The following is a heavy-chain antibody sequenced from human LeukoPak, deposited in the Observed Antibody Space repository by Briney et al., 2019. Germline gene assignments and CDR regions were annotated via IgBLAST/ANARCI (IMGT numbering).Heavy chain of an antibody. Sequence: SETLSLTCTVSGGSISSYYWNWIRQPPGKGLEWIGFIYYSGTTNYNPSLKSRVTISVDTSKNQFSLKLSSVTAADTAVYYCARTIAAAGWVYYYYYYYMDVWGKGTTVTVSS. V-gene: IGHV4-59*01. CDR3: ARTIAAAGWVYYYYYYYMDV. D-gene: IGHD6-13*01. CDR2: IYYSGTT. CDR1: GGSISSYY. J-gene: IGHJ6*03.